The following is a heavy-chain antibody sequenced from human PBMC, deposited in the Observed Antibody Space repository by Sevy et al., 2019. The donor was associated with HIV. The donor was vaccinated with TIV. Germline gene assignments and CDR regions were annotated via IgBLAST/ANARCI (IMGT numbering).Heavy chain of an antibody. V-gene: IGHV3-11*04. J-gene: IGHJ3*02. CDR2: ISSSGGSV. D-gene: IGHD2-21*02. CDR3: ARDQTSRPNGGDSDDAFDI. Sequence: GGSLRLSCAASGISFSDHYMSWIRQAPGKGLEWVSYISSSGGSVYYADSVKGRLTISRDNDKKSLYLQMNNLRVEDTAGYSCARDQTSRPNGGDSDDAFDIWGRGTMVTVSS. CDR1: GISFSDHY.